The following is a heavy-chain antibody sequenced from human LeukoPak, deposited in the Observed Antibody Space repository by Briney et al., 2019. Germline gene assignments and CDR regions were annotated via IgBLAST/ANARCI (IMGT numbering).Heavy chain of an antibody. CDR1: GYTFTSYY. J-gene: IGHJ4*02. V-gene: IGHV1-46*01. Sequence: ASVKVSCKASGYTFTSYYMHWVRQAPGQGLEWMGIINPSGGSTSYAQKFQGRVTMTRDTSTSTVYMELSSLRSEDTAVYYCARPFTADSSGYYAPFDYWGQGTLVTVSS. D-gene: IGHD3-22*01. CDR3: ARPFTADSSGYYAPFDY. CDR2: INPSGGST.